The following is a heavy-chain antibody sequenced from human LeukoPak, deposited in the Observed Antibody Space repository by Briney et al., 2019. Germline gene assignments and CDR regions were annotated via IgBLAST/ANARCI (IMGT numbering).Heavy chain of an antibody. CDR1: GFTFSNAW. Sequence: PGGSLRLSCAASGFTFSNAWMSWVRQAPGKGLEWVGRIKSKTDGGTTDYAAPVKGRFTISRDDSKNTLYLQMNSLRAEDTAVYYCARGDYGDTNNWFDPWGQGTLVTVSS. V-gene: IGHV3-15*01. CDR3: ARGDYGDTNNWFDP. CDR2: IKSKTDGGTT. D-gene: IGHD4-17*01. J-gene: IGHJ5*02.